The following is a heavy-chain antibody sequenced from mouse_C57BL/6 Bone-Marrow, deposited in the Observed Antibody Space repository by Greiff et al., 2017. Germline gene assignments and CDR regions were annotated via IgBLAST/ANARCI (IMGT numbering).Heavy chain of an antibody. Sequence: VKLMESGAELARPGASVKLSCKASGYTFTSSGISWVKQRTGQGLEWIGEIYPRSGNTYYNEKFKGKATLTADKSSSTAYMELRSLTSEDSAVYFCARDYYGSLGPWYFDVWGTGTTVTVAS. J-gene: IGHJ1*03. CDR3: ARDYYGSLGPWYFDV. V-gene: IGHV1-81*01. CDR1: GYTFTSSG. CDR2: IYPRSGNT. D-gene: IGHD1-1*01.